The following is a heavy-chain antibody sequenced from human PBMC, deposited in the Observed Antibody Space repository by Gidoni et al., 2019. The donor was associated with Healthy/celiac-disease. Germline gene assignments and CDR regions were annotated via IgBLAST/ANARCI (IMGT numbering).Heavy chain of an antibody. J-gene: IGHJ4*02. Sequence: EVQLVASGGGLVKPAWSLRLSCAASGFTFISYSMNWVRQAPGKGLEWVASISSSSSYIYYADTVKGRFTISRDNAKNSLYLQMNSRRAEDTAVYYCARDTLWLPSSAGTSDYWGQGTLVTVSS. CDR2: ISSSSSYI. D-gene: IGHD5-18*01. V-gene: IGHV3-21*01. CDR1: GFTFISYS. CDR3: ARDTLWLPSSAGTSDY.